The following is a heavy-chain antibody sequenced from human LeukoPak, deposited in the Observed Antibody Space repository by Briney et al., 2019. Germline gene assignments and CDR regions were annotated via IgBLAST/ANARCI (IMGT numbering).Heavy chain of an antibody. CDR2: IKQDGSEK. Sequence: GGSLRLSCAASGFTFSSYWMSWVRQAPGKGLEWVANIKQDGSEKYYVDSVKGRFTISRDNAKNSLYLQMNSLRAEDTGVYYCARAVPGGAWNYYYYMDVWGKGTTVTVSS. J-gene: IGHJ6*03. CDR1: GFTFSSYW. D-gene: IGHD1-1*01. V-gene: IGHV3-7*01. CDR3: ARAVPGGAWNYYYYMDV.